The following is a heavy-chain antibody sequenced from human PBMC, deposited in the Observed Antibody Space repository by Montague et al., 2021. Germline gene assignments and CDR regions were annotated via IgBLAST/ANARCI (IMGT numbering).Heavy chain of an antibody. CDR1: GDSINTPNW. J-gene: IGHJ6*02. CDR3: ARRGGYSARQYSGWDV. CDR2: VYHTGST. D-gene: IGHD2-15*01. V-gene: IGHV4-4*02. Sequence: LSLTCAVSGDSINTPNWWTWVRQFPGKGLEWIREVYHTGSTSYKPSLKSRVTLSVAKSKNQFSLKMTSVTAADTAIYYCARRGGYSARQYSGWDVWGQGSTVTVSS.